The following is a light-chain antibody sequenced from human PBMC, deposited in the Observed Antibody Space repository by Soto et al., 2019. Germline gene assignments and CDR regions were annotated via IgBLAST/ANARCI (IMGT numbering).Light chain of an antibody. CDR3: CSYAGRFYV. V-gene: IGLV2-11*01. CDR1: SSDVGGYDY. Sequence: QSALTQPRTVSGSTAQSVAISCTGTSSDVGGYDYVSWYQQSPGKAPKFIIYDVSQRPSGVPDRFSGSKSGNTASLTISGLQAEDEADYYCCSYAGRFYVFGTGTKVTVL. J-gene: IGLJ1*01. CDR2: DVS.